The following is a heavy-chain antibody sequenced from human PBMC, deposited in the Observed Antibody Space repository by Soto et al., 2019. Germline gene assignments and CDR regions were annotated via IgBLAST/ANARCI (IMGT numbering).Heavy chain of an antibody. CDR2: IKQDGSEK. V-gene: IGHV3-7*01. Sequence: EVQLVESGGGLVQPGGSLRLSCATSGFTISNFWVTWVRQAPGKGLEWVANIKQDGSEKYYVDSVKGRFTISRDNAKNSLYLQMSSLRAEDTAVYYCARAVTGTPDYWGQGTLVTVSS. J-gene: IGHJ4*02. CDR1: GFTISNFW. D-gene: IGHD1-7*01. CDR3: ARAVTGTPDY.